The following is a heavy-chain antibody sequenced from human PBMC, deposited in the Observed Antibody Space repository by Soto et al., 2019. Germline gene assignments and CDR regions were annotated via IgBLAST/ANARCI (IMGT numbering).Heavy chain of an antibody. D-gene: IGHD1-26*01. CDR3: AKGLLVGSTTAAFRI. CDR1: GFTFSNYG. V-gene: IGHV3-23*01. J-gene: IGHJ3*02. CDR2: ISGSGDST. Sequence: EEQLLESGGGLAQPGGSLRLSCAASGFTFSNYGMGWVRRAPGKGLEWVSTISGSGDSTYYADSVKGRFAISRDNSKYTLYQQLNSLRPDDTAVYFCAKGLLVGSTTAAFRIWGQGTLLSVSS.